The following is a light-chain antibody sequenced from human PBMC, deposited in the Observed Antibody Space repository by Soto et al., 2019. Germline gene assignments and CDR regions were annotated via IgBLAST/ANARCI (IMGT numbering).Light chain of an antibody. CDR1: QSVSSGY. V-gene: IGKV3-20*01. J-gene: IGKJ1*01. Sequence: EIVLTQSPGTLSLSPGERATLSCRASQSVSSGYLVWYQQKPGQAPRLLIDGASTRATGIPDRFSGSGSGTDFTLTISRLEPEDFAVYYCQEYGSSHQTFGQGTKVDIK. CDR3: QEYGSSHQT. CDR2: GAS.